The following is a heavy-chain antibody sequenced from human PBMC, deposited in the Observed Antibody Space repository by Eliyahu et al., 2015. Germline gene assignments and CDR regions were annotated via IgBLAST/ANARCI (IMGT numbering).Heavy chain of an antibody. CDR3: ARSPPRGPTGSYGLDV. J-gene: IGHJ6*02. V-gene: IGHV5-51*01. Sequence: EVQLVQSGAEVKKPGXFLKISCXGSGYXFTSYWVGWVRQMPGKGLEWMGIIYPGDSDTRYSPSFQGQITISADKSINTAYLQWNSLKASDTAIYYCARSPPRGPTGSYGLDVWGQGTTVTVSS. CDR1: GYXFTSYW. CDR2: IYPGDSDT. D-gene: IGHD3-10*01.